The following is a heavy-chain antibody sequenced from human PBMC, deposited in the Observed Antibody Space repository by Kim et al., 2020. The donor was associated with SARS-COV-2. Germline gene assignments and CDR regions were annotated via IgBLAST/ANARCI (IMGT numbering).Heavy chain of an antibody. CDR3: ARGTSNLEF. V-gene: IGHV3-23*01. CDR2: ISISGGAT. J-gene: IGHJ4*02. CDR1: GFTLSSYG. Sequence: GGSLRLSCAASGFTLSSYGMSWVRQAPGKGLEWVSSISISGGATYYADSVKGRFTISRDNSKNTVYLQMNSLRAEDTAVYYCARGTSNLEFWGQGTLVIVSS. D-gene: IGHD1-7*01.